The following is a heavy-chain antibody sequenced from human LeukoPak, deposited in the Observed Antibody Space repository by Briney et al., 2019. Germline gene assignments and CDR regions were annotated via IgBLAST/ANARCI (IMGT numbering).Heavy chain of an antibody. Sequence: PGGSLRLSCAASGFTFSGSAMHWVRQASGKGLEWVGRIRSKANSYATAYAASVKGRFTISRDDSKNTAYLQMNSLKTEDTAVYYCTRYSGSYYSEVYAFDIWGQGTMVTVSS. J-gene: IGHJ3*02. CDR1: GFTFSGSA. CDR3: TRYSGSYYSEVYAFDI. V-gene: IGHV3-73*01. CDR2: IRSKANSYAT. D-gene: IGHD1-26*01.